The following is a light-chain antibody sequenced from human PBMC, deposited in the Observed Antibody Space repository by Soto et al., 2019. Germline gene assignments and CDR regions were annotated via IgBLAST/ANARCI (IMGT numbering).Light chain of an antibody. Sequence: DIQMTQSPSSVSASVGDTVTITCRASKDISRWLAWYQQKPGKAPKLLIYAASSLQKGVPSRFSGSGSGTEFTLTISSLQPEDFATYFCQQASSFATFGGGTKVEIK. CDR2: AAS. V-gene: IGKV1-12*01. CDR3: QQASSFAT. J-gene: IGKJ4*01. CDR1: KDISRW.